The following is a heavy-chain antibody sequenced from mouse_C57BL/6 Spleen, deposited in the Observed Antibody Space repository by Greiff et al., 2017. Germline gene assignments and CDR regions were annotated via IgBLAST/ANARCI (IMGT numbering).Heavy chain of an antibody. CDR2: IYPGGGYT. CDR3: ARWRTGHFDY. V-gene: IGHV1-63*01. J-gene: IGHJ2*01. Sequence: VQLQQSGAELVRPGTSVKMSCKASGYTFPNYWIGWAKQRPGHGLEWIGDIYPGGGYTNYNEKFKGKATLTADKSSSTAYMQFSSLTSEDSAIYYCARWRTGHFDYWGQGTTLTVSS. D-gene: IGHD4-1*01. CDR1: GYTFPNYW.